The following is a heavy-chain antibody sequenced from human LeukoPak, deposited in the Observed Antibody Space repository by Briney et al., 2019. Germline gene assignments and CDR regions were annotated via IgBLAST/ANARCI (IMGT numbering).Heavy chain of an antibody. D-gene: IGHD6-13*01. CDR2: IYSGAST. CDR1: GFTVSTNY. V-gene: IGHV3-53*01. J-gene: IGHJ5*02. CDR3: ARFGPRPSREP. Sequence: GGSLRLSCAASGFTVSTNYMGWVRQAPGKGLEWVSVIYSGASTYYADSVKGRFTISRDNSKNTLYLQMNSLRAEDTAVYYCARFGPRPSREPWGQGTLVTVSS.